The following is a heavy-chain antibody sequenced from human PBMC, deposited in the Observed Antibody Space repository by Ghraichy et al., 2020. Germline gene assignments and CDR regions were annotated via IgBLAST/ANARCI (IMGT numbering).Heavy chain of an antibody. Sequence: SQTLSLTCTVSGGSISSYYWSWIRQPPGKGLEWIGYIYYSGSTNYNPSLKSRVTISVDTSKNQFSLKLSSVIAADTAVYYCARTLPGIAVAGYWYFDLWGRGTLVTVSS. J-gene: IGHJ2*01. CDR1: GGSISSYY. D-gene: IGHD6-19*01. CDR2: IYYSGST. CDR3: ARTLPGIAVAGYWYFDL. V-gene: IGHV4-59*01.